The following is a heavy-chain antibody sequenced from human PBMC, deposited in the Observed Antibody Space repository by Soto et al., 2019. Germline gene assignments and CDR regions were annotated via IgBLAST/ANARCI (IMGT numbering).Heavy chain of an antibody. Sequence: SETLSLTCTVSGGSISSSSYYWGWIRQPPGKGLEWIGSIYYRGSTYYNPSLKSRVTISVDTSKNQFSLKLSSVTAADTAVYYCARHIHGYGDYRDYYYMDVWGKGTTVTVSS. CDR2: IYYRGST. CDR1: GGSISSSSYY. J-gene: IGHJ6*03. CDR3: ARHIHGYGDYRDYYYMDV. V-gene: IGHV4-39*01. D-gene: IGHD4-17*01.